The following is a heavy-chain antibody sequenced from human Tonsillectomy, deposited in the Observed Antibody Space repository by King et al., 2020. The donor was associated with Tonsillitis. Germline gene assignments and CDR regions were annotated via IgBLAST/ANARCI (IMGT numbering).Heavy chain of an antibody. CDR1: GFRFSDST. Sequence: VQLVESGGGLVQPGGSLRLSCAASGFRFSDSTMHWVRQASGKGLEWISRIRSKAENNATAYAASAIGRFSISRDDSHQTAFLQMDSLKTEDTAVYYCATSYTSGWTEFFDFWGQGILVTVSS. J-gene: IGHJ4*02. CDR3: ATSYTSGWTEFFDF. V-gene: IGHV3-73*02. CDR2: IRSKAENNAT. D-gene: IGHD6-19*01.